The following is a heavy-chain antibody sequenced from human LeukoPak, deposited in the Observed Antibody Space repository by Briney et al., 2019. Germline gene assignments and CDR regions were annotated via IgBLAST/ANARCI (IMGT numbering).Heavy chain of an antibody. D-gene: IGHD6-19*01. V-gene: IGHV3-23*01. Sequence: PGGSLRLSCAASGFTFSSYAMSWVRQAPGKGLEWVSAISGSGGSTYYADSVKGRFTISRDNSKNTLYLQMNSLRAEDTAVYYCAKAYSSGWYSGMDVWGQGTTVTVSS. J-gene: IGHJ6*02. CDR3: AKAYSSGWYSGMDV. CDR1: GFTFSSYA. CDR2: ISGSGGST.